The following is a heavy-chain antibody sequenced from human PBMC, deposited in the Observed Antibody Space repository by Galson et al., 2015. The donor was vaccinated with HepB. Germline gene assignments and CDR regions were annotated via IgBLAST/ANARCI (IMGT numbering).Heavy chain of an antibody. Sequence: SVKVSCKASGYTFTSYAMHWVRQAPGQRLEWMGWINAGNGNTKYSQKFQGRVTITRDTSASTAYMELSSLRSEDTAVYYCAREVVSSSSGSGWFDPWGQGTLVTVSS. J-gene: IGHJ5*02. V-gene: IGHV1-3*01. CDR2: INAGNGNT. CDR1: GYTFTSYA. D-gene: IGHD6-6*01. CDR3: AREVVSSSSGSGWFDP.